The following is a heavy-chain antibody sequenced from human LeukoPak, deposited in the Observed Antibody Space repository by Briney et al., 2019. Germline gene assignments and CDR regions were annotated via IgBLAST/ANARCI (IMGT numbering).Heavy chain of an antibody. CDR1: GDSISNYY. Sequence: PSETLSLTCTVSGDSISNYYWNWIRQPPGKGLEWIGYIYYSGSTNYNPSLKSRATISIDTSKNQFYLRLSSVTASDTAVYYCARDRGVVIPFDYWGQGTLVTVSS. V-gene: IGHV4-59*12. CDR2: IYYSGST. CDR3: ARDRGVVIPFDY. D-gene: IGHD2-2*01. J-gene: IGHJ4*02.